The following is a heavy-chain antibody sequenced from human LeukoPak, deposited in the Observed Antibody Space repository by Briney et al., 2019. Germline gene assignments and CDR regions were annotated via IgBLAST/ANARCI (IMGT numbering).Heavy chain of an antibody. V-gene: IGHV1-46*01. CDR2: INPSGGST. CDR3: ARVRGYCSGGSCRGGFDY. Sequence: ASVKVSCKASGYTFTSYYMHWVRQAPGQGLEWMGIINPSGGSTSYAQKFQGRVTMTRDTSTSTVCMELSSLRSEDTAVYYCARVRGYCSGGSCRGGFDYWGQGTLVTVSS. CDR1: GYTFTSYY. D-gene: IGHD2-15*01. J-gene: IGHJ4*02.